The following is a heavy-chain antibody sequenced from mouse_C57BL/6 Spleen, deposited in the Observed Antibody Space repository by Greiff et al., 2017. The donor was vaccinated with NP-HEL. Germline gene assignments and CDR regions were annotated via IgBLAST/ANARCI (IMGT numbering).Heavy chain of an antibody. CDR1: GYSFTGYY. D-gene: IGHD2-4*01. Sequence: VQLQQSGPELVKPGASVKISCKASGYSFTGYYMNWVKQSPEKSLEWIGEINPSTGGTTYNQKFKAKATLTVDKSSSTAYMQLKSLTSEDSAVYDCATIYYDYDEYYFDYWGQGTTLTVSS. V-gene: IGHV1-42*01. CDR3: ATIYYDYDEYYFDY. J-gene: IGHJ2*01. CDR2: INPSTGGT.